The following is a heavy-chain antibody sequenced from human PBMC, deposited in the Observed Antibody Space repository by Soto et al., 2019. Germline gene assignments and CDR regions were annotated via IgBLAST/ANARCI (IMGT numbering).Heavy chain of an antibody. CDR2: INPNSGGT. CDR1: GYTFTGCY. J-gene: IGHJ5*02. V-gene: IGHV1-2*02. D-gene: IGHD3-9*01. Sequence: ASVKVSCKAAGYTFTGCYMHWVRQAPGQGLEWMGWINPNSGGTNYAQKFQGRVTMTRDTSISTAYMELSRLRSDDTAVYYCARGNDILTGLYANWFDPWGQGTLVTVSA. CDR3: ARGNDILTGLYANWFDP.